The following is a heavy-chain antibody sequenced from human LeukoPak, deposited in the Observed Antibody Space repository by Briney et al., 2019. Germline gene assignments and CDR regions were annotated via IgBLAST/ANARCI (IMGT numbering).Heavy chain of an antibody. CDR1: GFTFCSYW. CDR2: ISSDGSST. D-gene: IGHD2-15*01. Sequence: GGSLRLSCAASGFTFCSYWMHWVRQAPGKGLVWVSRISSDGSSTTYADSVKGRFTISRDNAKNTLYLQMNSLRAEDTAVYYCARVGLYCSGGSCYDCWGQGTLVTVSS. CDR3: ARVGLYCSGGSCYDC. V-gene: IGHV3-74*03. J-gene: IGHJ4*02.